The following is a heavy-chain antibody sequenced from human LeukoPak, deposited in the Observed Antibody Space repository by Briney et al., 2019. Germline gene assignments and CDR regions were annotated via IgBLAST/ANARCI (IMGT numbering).Heavy chain of an antibody. CDR1: GYTFTSYG. CDR2: ISGYNGYT. J-gene: IGHJ6*02. D-gene: IGHD2-2*01. V-gene: IGHV1-18*01. CDR3: ARGSSTSLEDYDMDV. Sequence: ASVKVSCKASGYTFTSYGISWVRQAPGQGLEWMGWISGYNGYTHYAHNLQGRVTMTTDTSTSTAYMELSSLRSEDTAVYYCARGSSTSLEDYDMDVWGQGTTVTVSS.